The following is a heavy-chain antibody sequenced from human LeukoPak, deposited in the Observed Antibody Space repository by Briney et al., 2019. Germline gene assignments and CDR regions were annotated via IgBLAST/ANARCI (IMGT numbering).Heavy chain of an antibody. CDR1: GYTFNGYY. Sequence: ASVKVSCKASGYTFNGYYIHWVRQAPGQGLEWMGWINPNSGGTKYAQKFQGRVTMTRDTSISTAYMEVSRLRSDDTAVYYCARALIYYYMDVWGKGTTVTIS. J-gene: IGHJ6*03. CDR2: INPNSGGT. CDR3: ARALIYYYMDV. V-gene: IGHV1-2*02.